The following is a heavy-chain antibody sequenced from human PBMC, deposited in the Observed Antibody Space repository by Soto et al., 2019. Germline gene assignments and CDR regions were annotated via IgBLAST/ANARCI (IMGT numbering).Heavy chain of an antibody. J-gene: IGHJ5*02. CDR3: SASRDYNWFDP. CDR2: ISFDGTNK. Sequence: PGGSLRLSCAASEFAFSTHAMHCVRQAPGEGLEWVAVISFDGTNKYYADSVKGRFTISRDNSRSTLYLQMNSLRIEDTAVYYCSASRDYNWFDPWGQGTMVTVSS. V-gene: IGHV3-30-3*01. D-gene: IGHD2-21*02. CDR1: EFAFSTHA.